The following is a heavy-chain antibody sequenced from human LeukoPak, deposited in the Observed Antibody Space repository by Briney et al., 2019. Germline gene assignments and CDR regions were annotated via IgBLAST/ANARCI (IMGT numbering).Heavy chain of an antibody. V-gene: IGHV3-49*04. CDR2: IRSKAYGGTT. CDR1: GFTFITYN. J-gene: IGHJ4*02. Sequence: GGSLRLSCAASGFTFITYNMNWVRQAPGKGLEWVGFIRSKAYGGTTEYAASVKGRFTISRDDSKSIAYLQMNSLKTEDTAVYYCTITSYDFWSGYYFDYWGQGTLVTVSS. CDR3: TITSYDFWSGYYFDY. D-gene: IGHD3-3*01.